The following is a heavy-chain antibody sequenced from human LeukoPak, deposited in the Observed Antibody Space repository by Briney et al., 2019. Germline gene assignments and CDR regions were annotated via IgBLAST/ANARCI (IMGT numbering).Heavy chain of an antibody. CDR1: GGSFRGYY. D-gene: IGHD2-15*01. Sequence: PSETLSLTCAVYGGSFRGYYWSWIRQPPGKGLEWMGEINHSGRTNYNPSLKSRVPISVDPSKNQFSPKLNSLDAADTAVYYRARCFSVVVAATLAPRSHFDYWGQGTLVTVSS. CDR2: INHSGRT. J-gene: IGHJ4*02. V-gene: IGHV4-34*01. CDR3: ARCFSVVVAATLAPRSHFDY.